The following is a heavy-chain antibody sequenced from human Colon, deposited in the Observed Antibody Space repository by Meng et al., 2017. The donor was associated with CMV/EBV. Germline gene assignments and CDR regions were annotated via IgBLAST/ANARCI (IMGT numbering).Heavy chain of an antibody. V-gene: IGHV4-39*07. Sequence: SETLSLTCTVSGGSISSTSYSWGWIRQPPGKGLEWIGSIYYSGNTYYNPSLKSRVTMSIDTSKNLFSLKVTSVTAADTAVYYCARGGKIISSSDNDKWFDAWGQGTLVTVSS. CDR3: ARGGKIISSSDNDKWFDA. CDR2: IYYSGNT. CDR1: GGSISSTSYS. D-gene: IGHD3-16*01. J-gene: IGHJ5*02.